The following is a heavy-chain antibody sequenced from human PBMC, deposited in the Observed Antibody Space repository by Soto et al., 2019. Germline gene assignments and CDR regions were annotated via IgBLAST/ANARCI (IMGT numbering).Heavy chain of an antibody. CDR3: ARHWDWGALVY. V-gene: IGHV4-59*08. CDR1: GGSISGYY. D-gene: IGHD1-26*01. Sequence: PSETLSLTCTVSGGSISGYYWSWIRQPPGKGLEWIGYMYNTGSTVYNPSFKSRVTISVDTSKNQFSLKLTSVTAADTAVYYCARHWDWGALVYLCQETLLTVSS. CDR2: MYNTGST. J-gene: IGHJ4*02.